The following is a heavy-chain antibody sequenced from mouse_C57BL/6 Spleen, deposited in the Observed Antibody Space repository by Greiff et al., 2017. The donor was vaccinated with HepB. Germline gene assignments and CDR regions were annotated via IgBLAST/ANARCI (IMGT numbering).Heavy chain of an antibody. CDR3: ASQIYYGNYRYFDY. CDR2: IDPSDSYT. CDR1: GYTFTSYW. J-gene: IGHJ2*01. Sequence: VQLQQPGAELVKPGASVKLSCKASGYTFTSYWMQWVKQRPGQGLEWIGEIDPSDSYTNYNQKFKGKATLTVDTSSSTAYMQLSSLTSEDSAVYYCASQIYYGNYRYFDYWGQGTTLTVSS. V-gene: IGHV1-50*01. D-gene: IGHD2-1*01.